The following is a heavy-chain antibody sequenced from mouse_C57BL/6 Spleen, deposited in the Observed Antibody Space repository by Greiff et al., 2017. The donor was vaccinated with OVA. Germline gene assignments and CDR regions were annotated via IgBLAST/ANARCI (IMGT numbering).Heavy chain of an antibody. CDR1: GYTFTSYW. CDR2: IYPGSGST. V-gene: IGHV1-55*01. Sequence: QVQLQQSGAELVKPGASVKMSCKASGYTFTSYWITWVKQRPGQGLEWIGDIYPGSGSTNYNEKFKSKATLTVDTSSSTAYMQLSSLTSEDSAVYYCARGDNYGDYYAMDYWGQGTSVTVSS. D-gene: IGHD1-1*01. J-gene: IGHJ4*01. CDR3: ARGDNYGDYYAMDY.